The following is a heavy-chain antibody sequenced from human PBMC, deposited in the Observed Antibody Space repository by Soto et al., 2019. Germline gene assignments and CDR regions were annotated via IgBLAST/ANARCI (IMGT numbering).Heavy chain of an antibody. CDR3: ARVVSGSGGYYGYDDAFAI. J-gene: IGHJ3*02. V-gene: IGHV1-18*04. CDR1: GYTFTSDG. Sequence: ASVKVSCKASGYTFTSDGISWVRQAPGQGLEWMGWISAYNGNTNYAQKLQGRVTMTTDTSTSTAYMELRSLRSDDTAGYYCARVVSGSGGYYGYDDAFAIWGQGTLVTVS. D-gene: IGHD3-10*01. CDR2: ISAYNGNT.